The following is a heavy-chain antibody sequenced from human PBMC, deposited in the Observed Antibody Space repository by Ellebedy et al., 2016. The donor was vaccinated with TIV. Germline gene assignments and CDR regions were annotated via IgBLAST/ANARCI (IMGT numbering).Heavy chain of an antibody. V-gene: IGHV3-49*04. CDR3: TRVADYDTSTGYHAGYYGMDV. J-gene: IGHJ6*02. D-gene: IGHD3-9*01. CDR1: GFTLGDYV. CDR2: IRSNPYGGTT. Sequence: GESLKISCTASGFTLGDYVMVWVRQAPGKGLEWVGFIRSNPYGGTTEYAASVKGKFTISRDDSKSIASLQMNSLKTEDTGVYYCTRVADYDTSTGYHAGYYGMDVWGQGTTVTVSS.